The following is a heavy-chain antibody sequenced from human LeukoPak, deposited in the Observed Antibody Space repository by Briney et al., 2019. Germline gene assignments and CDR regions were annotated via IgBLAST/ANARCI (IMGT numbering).Heavy chain of an antibody. Sequence: GGSLRLSCAASGFTFSSYGMHWVRQAPGKGLEWVAVISYDGSNKYYADSVKGRFTISRDNSKNTLYLQINSLRAEDTAIYYCAKEWKWGATYNYYYGMNVWGQGTTVIVSS. D-gene: IGHD1-26*01. V-gene: IGHV3-30*18. CDR3: AKEWKWGATYNYYYGMNV. CDR1: GFTFSSYG. CDR2: ISYDGSNK. J-gene: IGHJ6*02.